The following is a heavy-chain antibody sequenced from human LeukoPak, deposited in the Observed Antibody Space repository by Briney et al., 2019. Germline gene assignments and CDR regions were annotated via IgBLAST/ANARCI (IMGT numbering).Heavy chain of an antibody. CDR1: DGSISSNNYY. CDR2: IFYTGST. Sequence: SETLSLTCTVSDGSISSNNYYWAWIRQPPGKGLEWIANIFYTGSTYYNPSLKSRVTISIDTSKNQFSLRLISVTAADTAVYYCARLYYFYYYMDVWGKGTTATVSS. J-gene: IGHJ6*03. V-gene: IGHV4-39*07. CDR3: ARLYYFYYYMDV.